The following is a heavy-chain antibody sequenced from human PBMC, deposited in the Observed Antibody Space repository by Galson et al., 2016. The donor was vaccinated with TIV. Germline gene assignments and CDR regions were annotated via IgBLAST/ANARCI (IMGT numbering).Heavy chain of an antibody. CDR2: ISTSGSYT. V-gene: IGHV3-21*01. CDR3: AGVSGDGDDATGAFNY. D-gene: IGHD4-17*01. J-gene: IGHJ3*01. CDR1: EFTFSAYV. Sequence: SLRLSCAASEFTFSAYVMNWVRQAPGKGLEWVSSISTSGSYTYYADSVTGRFTISRDNAKNSLYLQMNSLRAEDTAVYYCAGVSGDGDDATGAFNYWGQGTMVTVSS.